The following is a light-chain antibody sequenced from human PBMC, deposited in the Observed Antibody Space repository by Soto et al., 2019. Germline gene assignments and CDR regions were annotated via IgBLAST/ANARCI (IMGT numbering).Light chain of an antibody. V-gene: IGLV2-14*01. Sequence: QSALTQPASVSGSPGQSITISCTGTSSDVGGYNYVSWYQQHPGKAPKLMIYDDSNRPSGVSNRFSGSKSGNTASLTISGLQAEDEADYYCSSYTSSSTLLDVFGTGTKVTVL. CDR2: DDS. CDR3: SSYTSSSTLLDV. CDR1: SSDVGGYNY. J-gene: IGLJ1*01.